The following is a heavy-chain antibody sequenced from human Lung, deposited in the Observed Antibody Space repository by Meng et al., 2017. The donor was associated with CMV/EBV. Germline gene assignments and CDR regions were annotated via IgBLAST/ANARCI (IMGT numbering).Heavy chain of an antibody. CDR3: ARDRVGEPTFAY. D-gene: IGHD1-26*01. J-gene: IGHJ4*01. V-gene: IGHV1-18*01. CDR2: ISTYNDDK. Sequence: ASVKVSCKTSGYTFTGYGISWVRQAPGQGLEWMGWISTYNDDKTYVQKFQTRVTMTTDRSTSTAYMELRNLRSDDTAVYYCARDRVGEPTFAYWGQGTLVTVSS. CDR1: GYTFTGYG.